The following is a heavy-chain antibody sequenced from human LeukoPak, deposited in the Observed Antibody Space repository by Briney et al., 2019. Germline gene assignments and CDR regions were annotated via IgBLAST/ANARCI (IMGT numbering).Heavy chain of an antibody. CDR3: PRGPELSSESYPFDY. V-gene: IGHV3-30*04. D-gene: IGHD1-26*01. CDR2: ILYDGSNK. Sequence: PGRSLRLSCAASGFTLNNYAMHWVRQAPGKGLEWVAVILYDGSNKYYADFVTGRFTITRDNSKNTLYLQMNSLRAGDTAVYYCPRGPELSSESYPFDYWGQGTLVTVSS. CDR1: GFTLNNYA. J-gene: IGHJ4*02.